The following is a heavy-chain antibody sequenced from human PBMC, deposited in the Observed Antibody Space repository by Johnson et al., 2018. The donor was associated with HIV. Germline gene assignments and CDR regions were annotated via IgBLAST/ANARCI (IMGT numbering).Heavy chain of an antibody. CDR3: AKETGAFDI. J-gene: IGHJ3*02. Sequence: VRPGRSLRLSCAASGFTFDDYAMHWVRQAPGKGLEWVSGIGWNSGNIVYADSVKGRFTNTRDNAKNSLYLQMNSLRAEDTAFYYCAKETGAFDIWGQGTMVTVSS. CDR2: IGWNSGNI. CDR1: GFTFDDYA. V-gene: IGHV3-9*01.